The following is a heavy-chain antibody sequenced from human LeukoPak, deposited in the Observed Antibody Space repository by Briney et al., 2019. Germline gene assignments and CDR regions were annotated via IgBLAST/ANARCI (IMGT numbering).Heavy chain of an antibody. Sequence: PGGSLRLSCAASGFTFSNYAMSWVRQAPGKGLEWVSSISSSSSYIYYADSVKGRFTISRDNAKNSLYLQMNSLRAEDTAVYYCARFPGIAAVVVPDAFDIWGQGTMVTVSS. D-gene: IGHD6-13*01. CDR2: ISSSSSYI. CDR1: GFTFSNYA. CDR3: ARFPGIAAVVVPDAFDI. V-gene: IGHV3-21*01. J-gene: IGHJ3*02.